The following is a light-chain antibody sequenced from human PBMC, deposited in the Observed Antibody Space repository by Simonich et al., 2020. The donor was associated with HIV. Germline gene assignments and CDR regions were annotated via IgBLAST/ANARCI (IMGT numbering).Light chain of an antibody. CDR3: QQYSFYYT. CDR1: QSVISSY. V-gene: IGKV3-20*01. CDR2: GES. J-gene: IGKJ2*01. Sequence: DIVLTQSPGTLSLSPGERATLSCRASQSVISSYLAWYQQKPCLAPRLPIYGESSRATGIPDRFSGSGSGTDFTLTISRLEPEDFATYYCQQYSFYYTFGQGTKLEIK.